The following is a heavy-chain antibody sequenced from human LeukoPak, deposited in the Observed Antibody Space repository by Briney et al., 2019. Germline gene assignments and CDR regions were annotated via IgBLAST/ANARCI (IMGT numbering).Heavy chain of an antibody. J-gene: IGHJ5*02. D-gene: IGHD2-15*01. Sequence: SGRSLRLSCAASGFTFSSYGMHWVRQAPGKGLEWVAVISYDGSNKYYADSVKGRFTISRDNSKNTLYLQMNSLRAEDTAVYYCAKDQLHCSGGSCPLGWFDTWGQGTLVTVSS. CDR3: AKDQLHCSGGSCPLGWFDT. V-gene: IGHV3-30*18. CDR1: GFTFSSYG. CDR2: ISYDGSNK.